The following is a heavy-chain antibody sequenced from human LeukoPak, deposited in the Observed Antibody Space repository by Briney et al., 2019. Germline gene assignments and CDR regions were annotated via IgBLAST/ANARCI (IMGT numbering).Heavy chain of an antibody. CDR2: MYYSGST. CDR3: MGYGGNSAYYFDY. V-gene: IGHV4-39*07. D-gene: IGHD4-23*01. CDR1: GGSISSSGFY. J-gene: IGHJ4*02. Sequence: SETLSLTCTVSGGSISSSGFYWGWIRQPPGKGLEWIGSMYYSGSTYYNPSLKSRVTISVDTSKNQFSLKLSSVTAADTAVYYCMGYGGNSAYYFDYWGQGTLVTVSS.